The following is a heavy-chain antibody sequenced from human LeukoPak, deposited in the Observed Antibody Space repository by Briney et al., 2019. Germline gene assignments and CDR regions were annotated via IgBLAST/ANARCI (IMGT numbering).Heavy chain of an antibody. J-gene: IGHJ4*02. CDR2: MNPNNGNT. CDR3: GRDSGSSGSDGGY. V-gene: IGHV1-8*02. CDR1: GYTFTSYD. D-gene: IGHD1-26*01. Sequence: ASVKVSCKASGYTFTSYDINWVRQAPGQGLEWMGWMNPNNGNTGYAQKFQGRVTMTRNTSISTAYMELGRRDPKGRPVYYCGRDSGSSGSDGGYLGQGTLVTVSP.